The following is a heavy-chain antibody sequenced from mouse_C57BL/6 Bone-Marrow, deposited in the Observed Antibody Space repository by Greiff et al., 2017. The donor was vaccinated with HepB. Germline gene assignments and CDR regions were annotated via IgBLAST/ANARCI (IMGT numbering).Heavy chain of an antibody. D-gene: IGHD4-1*01. J-gene: IGHJ2*01. V-gene: IGHV5-9*01. CDR2: ISGGGGNT. Sequence: EVKLMESGGGLVKPGGSLKLSCAASGFTFSSYTMSWVRQTPEKRLEWIATISGGGGNTYYPDSVKGRFPISRDNAKNTLYLQMSSLRSEDTALYYCARHENWEGYFDYWGQGTTLTVSS. CDR3: ARHENWEGYFDY. CDR1: GFTFSSYT.